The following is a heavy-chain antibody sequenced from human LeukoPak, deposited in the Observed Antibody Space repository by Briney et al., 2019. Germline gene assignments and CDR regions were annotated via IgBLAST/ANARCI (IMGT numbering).Heavy chain of an antibody. CDR1: GYSISSGYY. CDR3: ARYVSSGWFYHFDY. Sequence: PSETLSLTCTVSGYSISSGYYWGWIRQPPGKGLDWVGRIHRSGTTDYNPSLKSRVTISLDTSKNQFSLNLSSVTAADTAVYYCARYVSSGWFYHFDYWGQGILVAVSS. D-gene: IGHD6-19*01. J-gene: IGHJ4*02. CDR2: IHRSGTT. V-gene: IGHV4-38-2*02.